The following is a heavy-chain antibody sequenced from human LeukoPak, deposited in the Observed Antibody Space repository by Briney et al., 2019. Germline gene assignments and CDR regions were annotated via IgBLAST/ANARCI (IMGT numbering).Heavy chain of an antibody. Sequence: GASVKVSCKASGYTFTGYYMHWVRQAPGQGLEWMGWINPNSGGTNYAQKFQGRVTMTRDTSISTAYMELSRLRSDDTAVYYCARSDVDTYIVATTQQSGCSNWGQGTLVTVSS. D-gene: IGHD5-12*01. V-gene: IGHV1-2*02. CDR1: GYTFTGYY. J-gene: IGHJ4*02. CDR2: INPNSGGT. CDR3: ARSDVDTYIVATTQQSGCSN.